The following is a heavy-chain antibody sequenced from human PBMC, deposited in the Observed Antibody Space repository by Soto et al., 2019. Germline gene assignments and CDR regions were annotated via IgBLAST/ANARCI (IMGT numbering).Heavy chain of an antibody. Sequence: PGGSLRLSCSASGFPLGTHDIGWVRQARGTGVEWVSSISGTGAKTYYSNAVTGRFTISRDNSKNTLHLQMQNLSAEETAIYYCARAMNYYDSKGWFDPWGQGTLVTVSS. CDR1: GFPLGTHD. CDR2: ISGTGAKT. V-gene: IGHV3-23*01. J-gene: IGHJ5*02. D-gene: IGHD3-22*01. CDR3: ARAMNYYDSKGWFDP.